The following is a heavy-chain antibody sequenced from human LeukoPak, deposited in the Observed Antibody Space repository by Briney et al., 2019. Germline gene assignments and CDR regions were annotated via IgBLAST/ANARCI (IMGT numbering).Heavy chain of an antibody. D-gene: IGHD1-26*01. CDR3: AKDALGAQYYFDY. Sequence: PGGSLRLSCAAAGFIFSSYAMSWVRQAPGKGLGWVSTISGSGGSTYYADSVKGRFTISRDNSKNTVYLQMNSLRAEDTAVYYCAKDALGAQYYFDYWGQGTLVTVSS. J-gene: IGHJ4*02. V-gene: IGHV3-23*01. CDR2: ISGSGGST. CDR1: GFIFSSYA.